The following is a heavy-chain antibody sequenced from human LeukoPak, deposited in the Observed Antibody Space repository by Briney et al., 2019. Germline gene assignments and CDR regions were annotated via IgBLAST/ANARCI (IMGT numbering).Heavy chain of an antibody. Sequence: GGSLRLSCAASGFTFSSYAMHWVRQAPGKGLEWVAVISYDGSNKYYADSVKGRFTISRDNSKNTLYLQMNSLRAEDTAVYYCARAWGVRTMVRRVTKDWGQGTLVNVSS. V-gene: IGHV3-30*04. CDR1: GFTFSSYA. J-gene: IGHJ4*02. D-gene: IGHD3-10*01. CDR2: ISYDGSNK. CDR3: ARAWGVRTMVRRVTKD.